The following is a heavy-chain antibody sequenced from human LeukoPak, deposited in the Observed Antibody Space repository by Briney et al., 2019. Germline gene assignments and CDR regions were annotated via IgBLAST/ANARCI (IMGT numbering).Heavy chain of an antibody. V-gene: IGHV3-20*04. CDR2: INWNGGTT. CDR1: GFTFDDYD. J-gene: IGHJ5*02. Sequence: GGSLRLSCATSGFTFDDYDMSWVRQVTGKGLEWVSGINWNGGTTAYADSVKGRFTISRDNAKNSQYLQMNSLSAEDTALYYCARDVDSSGWRSQKWFDPWGQGTLVTVSS. CDR3: ARDVDSSGWRSQKWFDP. D-gene: IGHD3-22*01.